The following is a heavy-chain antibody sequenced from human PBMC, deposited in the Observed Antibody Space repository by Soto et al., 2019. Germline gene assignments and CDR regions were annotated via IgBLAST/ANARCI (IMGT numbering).Heavy chain of an antibody. D-gene: IGHD3-10*01. CDR3: ARERVSWFGDLLPLGLDV. CDR2: AHHGGT. CDR1: GDSINSSHS. V-gene: IGHV4-4*02. J-gene: IGHJ6*02. Sequence: SETLSLTCAISGDSINSSHSWTWVRQPPGKGLEWIGEAHHGGTNSNPSLKTRVTILLDKSKNQFSPKLNSVTAADTAIYYCARERVSWFGDLLPLGLDVWGQGTMVTV.